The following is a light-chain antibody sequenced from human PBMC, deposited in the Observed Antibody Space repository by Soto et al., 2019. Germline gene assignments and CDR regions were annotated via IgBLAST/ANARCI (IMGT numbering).Light chain of an antibody. CDR2: AVN. V-gene: IGLV2-14*01. CDR1: ASDVGNYNY. J-gene: IGLJ3*02. CDR3: TSFTTTNTWV. Sequence: QSVLTQPASVSGSPGQSITISCTGTASDVGNYNYVSWYQQYPGKAPKLMIYAVNNRPSGVSDRFSGSKSGNTASLTISGLQPEDEADYYCTSFTTTNTWVFGGGTKLTVL.